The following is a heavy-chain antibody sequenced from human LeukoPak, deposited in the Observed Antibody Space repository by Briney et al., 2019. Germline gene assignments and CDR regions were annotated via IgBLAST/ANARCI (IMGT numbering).Heavy chain of an antibody. CDR1: GFTYSNAW. Sequence: GGSLRLSCAVSGFTYSNAWMSWVRQAPGKELEWVGRIKSKTDCGTTDYAAPVKGRFTISRDDSKNTLYLQMNSLKTEDTAVYYCTTYCSSTSCYPDYWGQGTLVTVSS. J-gene: IGHJ4*02. CDR3: TTYCSSTSCYPDY. D-gene: IGHD2-2*01. V-gene: IGHV3-15*01. CDR2: IKSKTDCGTT.